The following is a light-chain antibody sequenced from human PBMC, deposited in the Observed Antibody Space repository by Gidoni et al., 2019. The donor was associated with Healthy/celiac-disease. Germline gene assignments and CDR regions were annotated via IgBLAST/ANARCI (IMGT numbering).Light chain of an antibody. CDR2: YDS. CDR3: QVWDSSSDHPSYV. Sequence: SSVLTQPPSVSVAPGKTARITCGGNNIGSKSVHWYQQKPGQAPVLVIYYDSDRPSGIPERFSGSNSGNTATLTISRVEAGDEADYYCQVWDSSSDHPSYVFGTGTKVTVL. J-gene: IGLJ1*01. CDR1: NIGSKS. V-gene: IGLV3-21*04.